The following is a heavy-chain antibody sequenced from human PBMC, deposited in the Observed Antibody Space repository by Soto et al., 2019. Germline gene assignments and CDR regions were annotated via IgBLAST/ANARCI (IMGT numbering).Heavy chain of an antibody. V-gene: IGHV4-30-4*01. CDR3: ARAGDRPNYHYYYGMDV. CDR2: IYSSGST. Sequence: QVQLQESGPGLVKPSQTLSLTCTVSGGSVSGASISSTDYYWSWIRQPPGKGLEWIGYIYSSGSTYSNPSLMGRVTISVDTSKNQFSLKLSSLTAADTAVYYCARAGDRPNYHYYYGMDVWDQGTTVTVSS. D-gene: IGHD3-16*01. J-gene: IGHJ6*02. CDR1: GGSVSGASISSTDYY.